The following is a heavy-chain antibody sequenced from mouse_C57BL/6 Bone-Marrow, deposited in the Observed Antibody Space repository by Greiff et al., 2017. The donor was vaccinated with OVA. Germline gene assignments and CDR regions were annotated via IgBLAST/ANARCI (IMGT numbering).Heavy chain of an antibody. Sequence: VQLQQPGAELVMPGASVKLSCKASGYTFTSYWMHWVKQRPGQGLEWIGEIDPSDSYTNYNQKFKGKSTLTVDKSSSTAYMQLSSLTSEDSAVYYCARRGDYEDYFDDWGQGTTLTVSS. D-gene: IGHD2-4*01. J-gene: IGHJ2*01. CDR3: ARRGDYEDYFDD. CDR2: IDPSDSYT. CDR1: GYTFTSYW. V-gene: IGHV1-69*01.